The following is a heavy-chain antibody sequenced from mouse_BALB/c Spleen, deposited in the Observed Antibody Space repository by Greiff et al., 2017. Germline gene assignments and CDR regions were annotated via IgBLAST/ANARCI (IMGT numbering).Heavy chain of an antibody. CDR2: LWSGGST. CDR3: ARNRYDGGYYYAMDY. D-gene: IGHD2-14*01. J-gene: IGHJ4*01. V-gene: IGHV2-2*02. Sequence: QVQLKESGPGLVQPSQSPSIPRTVPGFPFTSYCVLWVRPSPGKGLEWLGVLWSGGSTDYNAAFISRLSISKDNSKSQVFFKMNSLQANDTAIYYCARNRYDGGYYYAMDYWGQGTSVTVSS. CDR1: GFPFTSYC.